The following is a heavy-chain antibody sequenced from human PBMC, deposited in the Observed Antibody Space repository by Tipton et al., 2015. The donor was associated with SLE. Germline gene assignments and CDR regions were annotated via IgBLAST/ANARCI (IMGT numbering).Heavy chain of an antibody. CDR2: INHSGST. CDR1: GGSFSGYY. J-gene: IGHJ5*02. CDR3: AISYDFWSGHNNWFDP. D-gene: IGHD3-3*01. Sequence: TLSLTCAVYGGSFSGYYWSWIRQPPGKGLEWIGEINHSGSTNYNPSLKSRVTISVGTSKNQFSLKLSSVTAADTAVYYCAISYDFWSGHNNWFDPWGQGTLVTVSS. V-gene: IGHV4-34*01.